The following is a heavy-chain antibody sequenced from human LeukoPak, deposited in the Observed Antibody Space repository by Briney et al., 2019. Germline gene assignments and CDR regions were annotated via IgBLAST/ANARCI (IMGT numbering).Heavy chain of an antibody. V-gene: IGHV3-21*01. Sequence: GGSLRLSCAASGFTFSTYSMNWVRQAPGKGLEWVSSISSSTSYIYYADSVKGRFTISRDNAKNSLYLQMNSLRAEDTAVYYCARGGEYDILTGYCTAFDIWGQGTMVTVSS. CDR2: ISSSTSYI. CDR1: GFTFSTYS. D-gene: IGHD3-9*01. CDR3: ARGGEYDILTGYCTAFDI. J-gene: IGHJ3*02.